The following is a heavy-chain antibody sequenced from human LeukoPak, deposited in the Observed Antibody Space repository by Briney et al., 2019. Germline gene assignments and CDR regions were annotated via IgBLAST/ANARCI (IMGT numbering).Heavy chain of an antibody. D-gene: IGHD4-11*01. V-gene: IGHV3-7*01. Sequence: GGSLRLSCAASGFTFSDYWMSWVRQAPGKGLEWVANINQDGSEKYYVDSMKGRFAISRDNAKSSLYLEMNSLRDEDTAIYYCGRSPGIGTVDYWGQGTLANVSS. CDR3: GRSPGIGTVDY. J-gene: IGHJ4*02. CDR1: GFTFSDYW. CDR2: INQDGSEK.